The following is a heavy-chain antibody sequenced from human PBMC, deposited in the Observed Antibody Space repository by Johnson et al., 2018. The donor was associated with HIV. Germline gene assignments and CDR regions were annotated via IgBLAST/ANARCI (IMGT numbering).Heavy chain of an antibody. CDR2: VNSDGSSL. Sequence: EVQLVESGGGLVQPGGSPRLSCAASGFTFSNYWMHWVRQAPGKGLVWVSRVNSDGSSLSYADSVKGRFTISRDNAKNTLYLQMNSLRAEDTAAYYCARELSHDAFDIWGQGTMVTVSS. CDR1: GFTFSNYW. CDR3: ARELSHDAFDI. D-gene: IGHD3-3*02. V-gene: IGHV3-74*01. J-gene: IGHJ3*02.